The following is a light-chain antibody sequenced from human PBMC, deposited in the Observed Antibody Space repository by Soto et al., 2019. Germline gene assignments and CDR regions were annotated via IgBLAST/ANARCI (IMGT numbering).Light chain of an antibody. Sequence: EIVLTQSPATLSLSPGERATLSCRASQSVGIYLGWYQQRLGQAPRLLIYDASKRAAGIPARFSGSGSGTDFTLTINSLEPEDFAVYYCQHRSTWPRAFGQGTRLEIK. CDR3: QHRSTWPRA. CDR2: DAS. V-gene: IGKV3-11*01. CDR1: QSVGIY. J-gene: IGKJ5*01.